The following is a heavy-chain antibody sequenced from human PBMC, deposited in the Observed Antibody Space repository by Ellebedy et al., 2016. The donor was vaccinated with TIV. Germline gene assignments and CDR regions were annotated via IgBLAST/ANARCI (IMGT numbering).Heavy chain of an antibody. J-gene: IGHJ4*02. D-gene: IGHD3-10*01. Sequence: GESLKISXAASGFTFSGYWMNWIRQAPGKGLEWISYISGTGDHTDYVDSVKGRFTISRDNAKNSLYLQMNSLRAEDTAFYYCVRERGPFMSETYYSDSWGQGTLVTVSS. CDR3: VRERGPFMSETYYSDS. CDR1: GFTFSGYW. CDR2: ISGTGDHT. V-gene: IGHV3-11*05.